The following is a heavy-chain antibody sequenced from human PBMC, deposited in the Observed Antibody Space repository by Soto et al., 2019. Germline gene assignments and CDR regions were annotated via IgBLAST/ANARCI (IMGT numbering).Heavy chain of an antibody. CDR2: IIPMFGTT. D-gene: IGHD6-13*01. Sequence: QVQLVQSGAELKKPGSSVRVSCRPSGGSFGGNIFSWVGQAPGQGLARMGGIIPMFGTTKYIQHFQGRVTITADETTSTAYMELSSLRSEDTAVYYCASPRSWFSPFEMWGQGTQVTVSS. J-gene: IGHJ3*02. V-gene: IGHV1-69*01. CDR1: GGSFGGNI. CDR3: ASPRSWFSPFEM.